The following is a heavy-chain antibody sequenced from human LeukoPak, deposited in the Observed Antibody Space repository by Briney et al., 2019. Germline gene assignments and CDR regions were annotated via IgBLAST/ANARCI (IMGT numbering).Heavy chain of an antibody. CDR1: GFNFRSYT. CDR2: ISSSSTYI. Sequence: GGSLRLSCAGSGFNFRSYTMNWVRQAPGKGLEWVSSISSSSTYIYYADSMKGRFTVSRDNAKNSLYLQMNSLRAEDTAVYYCARDVAVAGKFDYWGQGTLVTVSS. CDR3: ARDVAVAGKFDY. J-gene: IGHJ4*02. V-gene: IGHV3-21*01. D-gene: IGHD6-19*01.